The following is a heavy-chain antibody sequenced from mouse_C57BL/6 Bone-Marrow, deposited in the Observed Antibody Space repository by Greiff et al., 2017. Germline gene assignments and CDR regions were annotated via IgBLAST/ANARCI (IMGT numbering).Heavy chain of an antibody. Sequence: EVQLQESGEGLVKPGGSLKLSCAASGFTFSSYAMSWVRQTPGKRLEWVAYISSGGDYIYYADTVKGRFTISRDNARNTLYLQMSSLKSEDKAMDNCTRDEDGYYGFAYWGQGTLVTVSA. V-gene: IGHV5-9-1*02. CDR3: TRDEDGYYGFAY. CDR1: GFTFSSYA. D-gene: IGHD2-3*01. CDR2: ISSGGDYI. J-gene: IGHJ3*01.